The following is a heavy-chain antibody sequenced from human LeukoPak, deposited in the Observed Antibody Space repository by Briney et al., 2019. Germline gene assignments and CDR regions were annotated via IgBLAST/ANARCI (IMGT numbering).Heavy chain of an antibody. Sequence: GGSLRLSCAASGFTFSSYGMHWVRQAPGKGLEWVAFIRYDGSNKYYADSVKGRFTISRDNSKNTLYLQMNSLRAEDTAVYYCANVVVPAAISSEYFQHWGQGTLVTVSS. CDR2: IRYDGSNK. D-gene: IGHD2-2*02. J-gene: IGHJ1*01. CDR3: ANVVVPAAISSEYFQH. V-gene: IGHV3-30*02. CDR1: GFTFSSYG.